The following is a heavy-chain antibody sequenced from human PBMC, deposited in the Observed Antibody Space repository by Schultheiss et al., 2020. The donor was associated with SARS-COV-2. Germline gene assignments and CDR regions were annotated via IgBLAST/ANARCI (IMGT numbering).Heavy chain of an antibody. V-gene: IGHV3-23*01. J-gene: IGHJ5*02. CDR1: GFTFNIYA. CDR2: ISGSGQTT. D-gene: IGHD6-19*01. CDR3: ARDGGSGGSGWYGWFDP. Sequence: GGSLRLSCVASGFTFNIYAMNWVRQAPGKGLEWVSTISGSGQTTYYADSAKGRFTISRDNAKNSLFLQMNSLRAEDTAVYYCARDGGSGGSGWYGWFDPWGQGTLVTVSS.